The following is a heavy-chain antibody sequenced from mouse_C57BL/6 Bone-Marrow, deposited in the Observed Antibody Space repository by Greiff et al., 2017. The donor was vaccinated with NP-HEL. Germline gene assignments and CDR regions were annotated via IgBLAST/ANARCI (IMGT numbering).Heavy chain of an antibody. CDR2: IYPRSGNT. J-gene: IGHJ3*01. CDR3: ASLYYGTEGLAY. Sequence: VQLQQSGAELARPGASVKLSCKASGYTFTSYGISWVKQRTGQGLEWIGEIYPRSGNTYYNEKFKGKAKLNADKSSSHAYMELRSLTFEDSAVYFCASLYYGTEGLAYWGQGTLVTVSA. D-gene: IGHD2-1*01. V-gene: IGHV1-81*01. CDR1: GYTFTSYG.